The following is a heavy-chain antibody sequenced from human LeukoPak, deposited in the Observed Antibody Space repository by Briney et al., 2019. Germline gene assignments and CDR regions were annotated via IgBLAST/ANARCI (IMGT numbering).Heavy chain of an antibody. J-gene: IGHJ3*02. Sequence: GGSLRLSCAASGFTFSSYSMNWVRQAPGEGLEWVSSISSSSSYIYYADSVKGRFTISRDNAKNSLYLQMNSLRAEDTAVYYCASGSSRARDAFDIWGQGTMVTVSS. CDR3: ASGSSRARDAFDI. V-gene: IGHV3-21*01. CDR2: ISSSSSYI. D-gene: IGHD2-15*01. CDR1: GFTFSSYS.